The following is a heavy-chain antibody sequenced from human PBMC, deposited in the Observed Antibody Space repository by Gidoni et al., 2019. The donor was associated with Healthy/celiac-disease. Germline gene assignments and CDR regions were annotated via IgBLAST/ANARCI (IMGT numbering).Heavy chain of an antibody. CDR3: ARLKIEYSSSSPALYGMDV. CDR1: GGSISSGDYY. Sequence: QVQLQESGPGLVKPSQTLSLTCTVSGGSISSGDYYWSWIRQPPGKGLEWIGYIYYSGSTYYNPSLKSRVTISVDTSKNQFSLKLSSVTAADTAVYYCARLKIEYSSSSPALYGMDVWGQGTTVTVSS. CDR2: IYYSGST. V-gene: IGHV4-30-4*01. J-gene: IGHJ6*02. D-gene: IGHD6-6*01.